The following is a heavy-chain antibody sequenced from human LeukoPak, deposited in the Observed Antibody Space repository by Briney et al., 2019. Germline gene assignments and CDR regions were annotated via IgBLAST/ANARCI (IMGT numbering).Heavy chain of an antibody. CDR2: ISGSSNAI. CDR3: ARDSKWAFDH. V-gene: IGHV3-48*02. J-gene: IGHJ4*02. Sequence: GGSLRLSCAASGFAFSSYSMNWVRQAPGKGLEWVSYISGSSNAIHYADSVRGRFTISRDNAKNSLYLQMNSLRDEDMAVYYCARDSKWAFDHWGQGILVTVSS. CDR1: GFAFSSYS. D-gene: IGHD1-26*01.